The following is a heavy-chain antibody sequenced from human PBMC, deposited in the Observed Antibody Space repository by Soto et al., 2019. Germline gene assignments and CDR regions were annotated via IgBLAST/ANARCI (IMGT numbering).Heavy chain of an antibody. V-gene: IGHV6-1*01. D-gene: IGHD2-2*01. CDR1: GDSVSSNSAA. Sequence: PSQTLSLTCAISGDSVSSNSAAWNWIRQSPSRGLEWLGRTYYRSKWYNDYAVSVKSRITINPDTSKNQFSLQLNSVTPEDTAVYYCARSGYLFRYCSSTSCDDGMDVWGQGTTVTVSS. CDR3: ARSGYLFRYCSSTSCDDGMDV. CDR2: TYYRSKWYN. J-gene: IGHJ6*02.